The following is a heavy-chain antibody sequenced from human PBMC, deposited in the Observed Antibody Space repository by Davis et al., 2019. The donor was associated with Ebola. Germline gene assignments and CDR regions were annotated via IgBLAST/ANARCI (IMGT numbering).Heavy chain of an antibody. V-gene: IGHV4-34*01. D-gene: IGHD3/OR15-3a*01. J-gene: IGHJ6*02. Sequence: MPSETLSLTCAVYGGSFSGYYWSWIRQPPGKGLEWIGEINHSGSTNYNPSLKSRVTISVDTSKNQFSLKLSSVTAADTAVYYCARKYGTQDYYYGMDVWGQGTTVTVSS. CDR3: ARKYGTQDYYYGMDV. CDR1: GGSFSGYY. CDR2: INHSGST.